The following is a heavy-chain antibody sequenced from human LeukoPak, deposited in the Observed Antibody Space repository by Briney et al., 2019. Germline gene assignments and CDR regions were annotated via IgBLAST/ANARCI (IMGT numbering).Heavy chain of an antibody. D-gene: IGHD2-2*01. Sequence: GESLKISCKGSGYSFTSYWIGWVRQMPGKGLEWMGIIYPGDSDTRYSPSFQGQVTISADKSISTAYLQWSSLKASDTAMYYCARGDDIVVVPAAFDYWGQGTLVTVST. J-gene: IGHJ4*02. CDR1: GYSFTSYW. CDR2: IYPGDSDT. V-gene: IGHV5-51*01. CDR3: ARGDDIVVVPAAFDY.